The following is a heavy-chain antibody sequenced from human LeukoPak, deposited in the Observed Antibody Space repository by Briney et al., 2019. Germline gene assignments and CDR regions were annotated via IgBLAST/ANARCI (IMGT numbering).Heavy chain of an antibody. CDR1: GFTFRNYA. V-gene: IGHV3-23*01. Sequence: GGSLRLSCAASGFTFRNYAMSWVRQAPGKGLEWVSFISGNNAYTFYADSVEGRFTISRDNSEKMLYLQMNSLRAEDTAIYYCAKGNNFYDSSGHYDFWGQGALVTVSS. CDR2: ISGNNAYT. J-gene: IGHJ4*02. CDR3: AKGNNFYDSSGHYDF. D-gene: IGHD3-22*01.